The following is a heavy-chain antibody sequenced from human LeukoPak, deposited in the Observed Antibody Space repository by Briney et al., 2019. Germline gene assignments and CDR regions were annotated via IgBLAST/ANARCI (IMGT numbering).Heavy chain of an antibody. V-gene: IGHV4-59*01. Sequence: SETLSLTCTVSGESISNYYWSWIRQTPGKGLEWIGQIYYSGSTNYNPSLKSRVTISVDTPKKQVCLKLNYVTAADTAVYYCARGPLLYYFSGSYQGLDPWGQGTLVTVSS. D-gene: IGHD3-10*01. CDR3: ARGPLLYYFSGSYQGLDP. CDR1: GESISNYY. CDR2: IYYSGST. J-gene: IGHJ5*02.